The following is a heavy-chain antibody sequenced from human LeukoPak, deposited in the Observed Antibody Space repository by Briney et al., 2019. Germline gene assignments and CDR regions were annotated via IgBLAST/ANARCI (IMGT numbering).Heavy chain of an antibody. D-gene: IGHD3-3*01. J-gene: IGHJ3*02. Sequence: PGGSLRLSCAASGFTFSSYWMYWVRQAPGKGLVWVSRINSDGSSTSYADSVKGRFTISRDNAKNTLYLQMNSLRAEDTAVYYCASQVTDFWSGYFGAFDIWGQGTMVIVSS. CDR1: GFTFSSYW. CDR3: ASQVTDFWSGYFGAFDI. CDR2: INSDGSST. V-gene: IGHV3-74*01.